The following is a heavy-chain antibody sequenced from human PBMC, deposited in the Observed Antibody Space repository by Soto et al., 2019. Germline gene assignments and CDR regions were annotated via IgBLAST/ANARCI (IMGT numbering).Heavy chain of an antibody. J-gene: IGHJ4*02. CDR3: ARAQLAPRYCSGGSCYSLDY. Sequence: SVKVSCKASGGTFSSYAISWVRQAPGQGLEWMGGIIPIFGTANYAQKFQGRVTITADESTSTAYMELSSLRSEDAAVYYCARAQLAPRYCSGGSCYSLDYWRQRTLVPVSS. CDR1: GGTFSSYA. CDR2: IIPIFGTA. V-gene: IGHV1-69*13. D-gene: IGHD2-15*01.